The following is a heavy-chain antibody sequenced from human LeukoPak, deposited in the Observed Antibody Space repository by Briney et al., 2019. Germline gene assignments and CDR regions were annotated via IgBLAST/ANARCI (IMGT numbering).Heavy chain of an antibody. CDR3: ARLGPAAGTSFDY. D-gene: IGHD6-13*01. CDR1: GGSFSGYY. V-gene: IGHV4-34*01. CDR2: INHSGST. Sequence: SETLSLTCAVYGGSFSGYYWSWIRQPPGKGLEWIGEINHSGSTNYNPSLKSRVTISVDTSKNQFSLKLSSVTAADTAVYYCARLGPAAGTSFDYWGQGTLVTVSS. J-gene: IGHJ4*02.